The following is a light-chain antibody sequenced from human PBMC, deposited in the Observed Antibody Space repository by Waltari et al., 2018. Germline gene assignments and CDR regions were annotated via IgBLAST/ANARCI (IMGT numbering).Light chain of an antibody. CDR1: QIVGKY. Sequence: VLTQSPGTLSLSPGERATLSCRASQIVGKYLAWYQQKPGQAPRLLIYDTSTRATGIPDRFSGSGSGTDFSLTISRLEPEDFAVYYCQKYVSLPATFGQGTKVQIK. J-gene: IGKJ1*01. V-gene: IGKV3-20*01. CDR3: QKYVSLPAT. CDR2: DTS.